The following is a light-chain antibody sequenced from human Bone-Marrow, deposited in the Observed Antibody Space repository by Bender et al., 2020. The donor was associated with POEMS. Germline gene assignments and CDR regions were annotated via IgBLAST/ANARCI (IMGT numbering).Light chain of an antibody. J-gene: IGLJ1*01. CDR1: SSDVGGYEF. Sequence: QSALTQPASVSGSPGQSITISCTGTSSDVGGYEFVSWYQQHPGKAPKLIIYAVSNRPSGVSDRFSGSKSVNTASLTISGLQAEDEADYYCCSFAGSNTAFGTGTKVTVL. V-gene: IGLV2-14*03. CDR2: AVS. CDR3: CSFAGSNTA.